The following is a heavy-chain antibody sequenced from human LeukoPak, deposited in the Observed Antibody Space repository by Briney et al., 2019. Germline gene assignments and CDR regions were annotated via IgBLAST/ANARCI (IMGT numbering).Heavy chain of an antibody. CDR1: GYSFTSYG. D-gene: IGHD1-26*01. V-gene: IGHV1-18*01. CDR2: ISAYNGNT. J-gene: IGHJ4*02. Sequence: ASVKVSCKASGYSFTSYGISWVRQAPGQGLEWMGWISAYNGNTNYAQKLQGRVTMPTDTSTSTAYMELGSLRSDDTAVYYCARDRGELHLDYWGQGTLVTVSS. CDR3: ARDRGELHLDY.